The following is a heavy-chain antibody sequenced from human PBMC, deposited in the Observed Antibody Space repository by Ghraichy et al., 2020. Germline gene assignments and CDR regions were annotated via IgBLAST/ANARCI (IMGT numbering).Heavy chain of an antibody. V-gene: IGHV3-23*01. J-gene: IGHJ4*02. CDR2: IGRSGGYT. CDR3: AKERLPYGSGTHDY. D-gene: IGHD3-10*01. CDR1: GFTFSNCA. Sequence: GGSLRLSCAASGFTFSNCAMTWVRQAPGKGLRWVSGIGRSGGYTYYADSVKGRFSISRDNSKNTLYLQMTSLSAEDTAIYFCAKERLPYGSGTHDYWGQGTLVTVSS.